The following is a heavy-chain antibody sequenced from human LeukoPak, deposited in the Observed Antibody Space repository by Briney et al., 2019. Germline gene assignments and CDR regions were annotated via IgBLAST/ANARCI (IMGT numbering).Heavy chain of an antibody. Sequence: PGGSLRLSCAASGFTFSSYAINWVRQAPGKRLEWVSAISGSGGRTYYADSVKRRFPISRENPKNTLYLQMNSLRAEDTAVYYCAKDRLFADYWSGYFYYGMDDWGQGTTVTVSS. CDR2: ISGSGGRT. J-gene: IGHJ6*02. CDR1: GFTFSSYA. CDR3: AKDRLFADYWSGYFYYGMDD. V-gene: IGHV3-23*01. D-gene: IGHD3-3*01.